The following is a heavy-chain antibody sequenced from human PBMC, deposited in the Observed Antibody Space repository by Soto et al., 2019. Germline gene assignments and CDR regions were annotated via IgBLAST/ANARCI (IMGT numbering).Heavy chain of an antibody. CDR2: ISGSGGST. V-gene: IGHV3-23*01. J-gene: IGHJ4*02. CDR1: GFTFSSYA. CDR3: AKVRSRYRSTWPFDY. D-gene: IGHD2-2*02. Sequence: GGSLRLSXAASGFTFSSYAMSWVRQAPGKGLEWVSAISGSGGSTYYADSVKGRFTISRDNSKNTLYLQMNSLRAEDTAVYYCAKVRSRYRSTWPFDYWGQGTLVTVSS.